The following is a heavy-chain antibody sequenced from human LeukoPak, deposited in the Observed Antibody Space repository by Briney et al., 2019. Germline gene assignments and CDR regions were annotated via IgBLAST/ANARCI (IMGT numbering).Heavy chain of an antibody. D-gene: IGHD3-10*01. Sequence: SETLSLTCTVSGGSISSSSHYWVWIRQPPGKGLEWIGSIDYTGSTYYSPSLKSRVTISVDTSKNQFSLKLSSVTAADTAVYYCARNPGSFYSNNCFDPWGQGTLVTVSS. J-gene: IGHJ5*02. CDR1: GGSISSSSHY. V-gene: IGHV4-39*01. CDR3: ARNPGSFYSNNCFDP. CDR2: IDYTGST.